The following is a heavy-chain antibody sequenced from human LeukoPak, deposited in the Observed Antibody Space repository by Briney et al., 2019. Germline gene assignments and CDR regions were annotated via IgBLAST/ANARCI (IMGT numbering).Heavy chain of an antibody. CDR1: GFTFSSYG. D-gene: IGHD6-13*01. V-gene: IGHV3-30*18. CDR2: ISYDGSNK. Sequence: AGRSLRLSCAASGFTFSSYGMHWVRQAPGKGLEWVAVISYDGSNKYYADSVKGRFTISRDNSKNTLYLQMNSLRAEDTAVYYCAKDNQHSSWVYAFDIWGQGTMVTVSS. CDR3: AKDNQHSSWVYAFDI. J-gene: IGHJ3*02.